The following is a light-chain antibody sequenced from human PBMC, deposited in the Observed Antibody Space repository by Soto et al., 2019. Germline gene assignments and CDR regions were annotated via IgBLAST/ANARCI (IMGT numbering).Light chain of an antibody. Sequence: DIVMTHSPATLSVSPGEGATLSCRASQSVGSNLAWYQQKPAQAPRLLIYGVSTRATGTPARFSGSGSGTDFTLTISRLETEDFAVFYCQQYGTSEIIFGQGTRLEIK. CDR3: QQYGTSEII. CDR2: GVS. J-gene: IGKJ5*01. CDR1: QSVGSN. V-gene: IGKV3-15*01.